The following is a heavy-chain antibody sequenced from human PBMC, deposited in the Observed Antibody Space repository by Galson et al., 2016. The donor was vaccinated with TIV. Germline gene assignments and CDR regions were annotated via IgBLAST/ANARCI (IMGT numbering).Heavy chain of an antibody. CDR2: ISGGGDYT. CDR1: GFVSRDWS. CDR3: GHNWNYVY. D-gene: IGHD1-7*01. J-gene: IGHJ4*02. Sequence: RLSCAASGFVSRDWSMNWVRQAPGKGLEWVSAISGGGDYTHYADSVKGRFTISRDNSKNTLYLQMNSLRPDDTAIYFCGHNWNYVYWGQGSLVTVSS. V-gene: IGHV3-23*01.